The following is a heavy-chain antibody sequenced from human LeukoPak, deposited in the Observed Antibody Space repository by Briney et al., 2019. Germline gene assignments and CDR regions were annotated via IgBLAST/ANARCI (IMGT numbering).Heavy chain of an antibody. CDR2: ISGSGAIT. CDR3: AKDTRIQLWSPFDY. J-gene: IGHJ4*02. Sequence: GGPLRLSCAASGFTFSSYAMSWVRQAPGKGLEWVSAISGSGAITNYADSVKGRFAISRDNSKNTLSLQMYRLRAEDTAVYCCAKDTRIQLWSPFDYWGQGTLVTVSS. CDR1: GFTFSSYA. V-gene: IGHV3-23*01. D-gene: IGHD5-18*01.